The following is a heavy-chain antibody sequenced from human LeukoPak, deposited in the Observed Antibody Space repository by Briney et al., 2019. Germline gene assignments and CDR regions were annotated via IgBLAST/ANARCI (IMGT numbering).Heavy chain of an antibody. CDR2: IYHSGST. V-gene: IGHV4-38-2*02. CDR3: ARDGYYYGSGSYYNNWFDP. CDR1: GYSISSGYY. Sequence: SETLSLTCAVSGYSISSGYYWGWIRQPPGKGLEWIGSIYHSGSTYYNPSLKCRVTISVDTSKNQFSLKPSSVTAADTAVYYCARDGYYYGSGSYYNNWFDPWGQGTLVTVSS. D-gene: IGHD3-10*01. J-gene: IGHJ5*02.